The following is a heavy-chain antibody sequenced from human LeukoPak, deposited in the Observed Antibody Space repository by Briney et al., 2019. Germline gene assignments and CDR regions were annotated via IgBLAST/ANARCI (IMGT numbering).Heavy chain of an antibody. CDR3: ARARGVSTGYRPIDY. CDR1: GFTFSDYA. D-gene: IGHD3-22*01. J-gene: IGHJ4*02. V-gene: IGHV3-33*08. Sequence: GGSLRLSCVGSGFTFSDYAIHWVRQAPGKGLEWVAVIWYDGSKHYAESVKGRFSISRDNSKSTLYLQMNSLRAEDTAVYYCARARGVSTGYRPIDYWGQGTLVTVSS. CDR2: IWYDGSK.